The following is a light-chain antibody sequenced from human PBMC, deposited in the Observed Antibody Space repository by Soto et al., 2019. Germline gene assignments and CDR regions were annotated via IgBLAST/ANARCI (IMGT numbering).Light chain of an antibody. CDR1: QGIRND. CDR2: AAS. Sequence: AIQMTQSPTSLAASVGDRVTLTCRASQGIRNDLGWYQQKLGKAPKLLIYAASSLQSGVPSRFSGSGSGTDFTLTISSLQTEDFATYYCLQNHNYPRTFGQGTQVEIK. J-gene: IGKJ1*01. V-gene: IGKV1-6*01. CDR3: LQNHNYPRT.